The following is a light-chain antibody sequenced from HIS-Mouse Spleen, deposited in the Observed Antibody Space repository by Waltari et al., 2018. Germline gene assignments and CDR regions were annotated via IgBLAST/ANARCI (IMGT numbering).Light chain of an antibody. CDR2: KDS. CDR3: YSAADNNLV. V-gene: IGLV3-27*01. J-gene: IGLJ3*02. CDR1: VLARKY. Sequence: SYELTQPSSVSVSPGQTARITCSGDVLARKYARWFQQKPGQAPARVIYKDSERPSGIPERFSGSSSGTTGTLTSSGAQVEDEADYYCYSAADNNLVFGGGTKLPVL.